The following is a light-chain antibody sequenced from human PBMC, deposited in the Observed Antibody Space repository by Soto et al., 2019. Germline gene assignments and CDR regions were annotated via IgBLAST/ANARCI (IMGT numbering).Light chain of an antibody. V-gene: IGKV3-15*01. CDR3: QQYNNWPPIT. Sequence: EIVLTQSPATLSLSPGERATLSCRASQSVGSNLAWYQQKPGQAPRLLTYGASTRATGIPARFSGSGSGTEFTLTISSLQSEDFAVYYCQQYNNWPPITFGQGTRLEIK. J-gene: IGKJ5*01. CDR2: GAS. CDR1: QSVGSN.